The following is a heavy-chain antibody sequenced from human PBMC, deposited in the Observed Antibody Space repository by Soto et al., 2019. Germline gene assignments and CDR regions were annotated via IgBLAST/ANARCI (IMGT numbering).Heavy chain of an antibody. CDR3: ARALRNGYFYGMDI. J-gene: IGHJ6*02. Sequence: ASVKVSCKASGYTFTGYYMHWVRQAPGQGLEWMGVINPTTGLTSNAQKFQGRITMTSDTSSSTAYMELSSLRSEDTAVYYCARALRNGYFYGMDIWGQGTTVTVSS. V-gene: IGHV1-46*01. CDR2: INPTTGLT. CDR1: GYTFTGYY. D-gene: IGHD2-8*01.